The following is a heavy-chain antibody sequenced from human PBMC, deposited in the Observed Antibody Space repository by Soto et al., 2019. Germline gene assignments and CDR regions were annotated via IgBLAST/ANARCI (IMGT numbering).Heavy chain of an antibody. J-gene: IGHJ4*02. V-gene: IGHV3-9*01. CDR1: GFTFDDYA. CDR3: AILPLYGSGFDC. D-gene: IGHD3-10*01. Sequence: EVQLVESGGGLVQPGRSLRLSCAASGFTFDDYAIHWVRQAPGRGLEWVAGISWNGASIGYADSVKGRVTISRDNAKNSLHLQMNSLRSEDTALYYCAILPLYGSGFDCWGQGTLVTVSS. CDR2: ISWNGASI.